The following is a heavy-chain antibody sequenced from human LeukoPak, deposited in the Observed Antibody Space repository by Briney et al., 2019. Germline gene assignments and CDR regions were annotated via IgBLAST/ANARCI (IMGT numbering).Heavy chain of an antibody. V-gene: IGHV4-38-2*02. J-gene: IGHJ4*02. CDR1: GYSISSGYY. CDR3: ARERYYASGSYSGMWYFDY. D-gene: IGHD3-10*01. Sequence: PSETLSLTCAASGYSISSGYYWGWIRQPPGKGLEWIGTIYHNGNTHYNSSLKSRVTISVDTSKNQFSLKLNSVTAADTAVYYCARERYYASGSYSGMWYFDYWGQGTLVTASS. CDR2: IYHNGNT.